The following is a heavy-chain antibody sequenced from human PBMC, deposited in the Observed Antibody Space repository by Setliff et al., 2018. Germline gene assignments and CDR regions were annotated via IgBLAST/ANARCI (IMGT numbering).Heavy chain of an antibody. CDR1: GYTFTNSI. CDR3: ERLVRHCTRISCQRTSEADL. J-gene: IGHJ5*02. D-gene: IGHD2-15*01. Sequence: ASVKVSCKASGYTFTNSIMNWVRQAPGQGLEWMGWISAYNGNTYHAQKFQDRLSMTTDTSTSTAYMELRSLRDDDTAVYYCERLVRHCTRISCQRTSEADLWGQGTQVTVSS. V-gene: IGHV1-18*04. CDR2: ISAYNGNT.